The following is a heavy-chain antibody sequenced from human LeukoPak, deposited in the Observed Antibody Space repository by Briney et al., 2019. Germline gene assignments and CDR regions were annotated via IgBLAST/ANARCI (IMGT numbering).Heavy chain of an antibody. CDR3: ARDGPDYGDYQSLSYYYYYYGMDV. CDR2: ISSSSSYI. Sequence: PGGSLTLSCAASGFTFSTYSMNWVRQAPGKGLEWVSSISSSSSYIYYADSVKGRFTISRDNAKNSLYLQMNSLRAEDTAVYYCARDGPDYGDYQSLSYYYYYYGMDVWGQGTTVTVSS. V-gene: IGHV3-21*01. D-gene: IGHD4-17*01. CDR1: GFTFSTYS. J-gene: IGHJ6*02.